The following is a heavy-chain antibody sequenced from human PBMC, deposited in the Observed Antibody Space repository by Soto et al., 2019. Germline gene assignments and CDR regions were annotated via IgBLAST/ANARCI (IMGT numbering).Heavy chain of an antibody. Sequence: QITLKESGPTLVKPTQTLTLTCTFSGFSLSSSGVGVGWIRQPPGKALEWLALIYWDDDKRYRASLKSRLTITKDTSKNQVVLTMTNMDPVDTGTYYCARNNYRNNCFDPWGQGTLVTVSS. J-gene: IGHJ5*02. V-gene: IGHV2-5*02. CDR2: IYWDDDK. CDR1: GFSLSSSGVG. CDR3: ARNNYRNNCFDP. D-gene: IGHD1-1*01.